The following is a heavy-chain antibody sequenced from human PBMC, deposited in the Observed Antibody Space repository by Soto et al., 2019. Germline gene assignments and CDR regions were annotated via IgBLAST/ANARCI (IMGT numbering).Heavy chain of an antibody. CDR1: GFTFRTFT. D-gene: IGHD3-16*02. CDR2: ISGSGDT. V-gene: IGHV3-23*01. Sequence: GESLKISCAASGFTFRTFTMNWVRQLPRKGLEWVSSISGSGDTWYADSVKGRFSISRDNSRDTLYLQMNTLRAEDTVVYYCARDVLPLGALSQIDYWGLGTLVTVSS. J-gene: IGHJ4*02. CDR3: ARDVLPLGALSQIDY.